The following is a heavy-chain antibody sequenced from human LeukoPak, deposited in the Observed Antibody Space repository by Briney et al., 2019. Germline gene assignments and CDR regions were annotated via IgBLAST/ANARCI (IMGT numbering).Heavy chain of an antibody. V-gene: IGHV4-31*11. CDR2: IYYSGST. J-gene: IGHJ4*02. D-gene: IGHD3-22*01. CDR1: GGSFSGYY. CDR3: ARVGNYYDSSGYYYSTSPFDY. Sequence: SETLSLTCAVYGGSFSGYYWSWIRQHPGKGLEWIGYIYYSGSTYYNPSLKSRVTISVDTSKNQFSLKLSSVTAADTAVYYCARVGNYYDSSGYYYSTSPFDYWGQGTLVTVSS.